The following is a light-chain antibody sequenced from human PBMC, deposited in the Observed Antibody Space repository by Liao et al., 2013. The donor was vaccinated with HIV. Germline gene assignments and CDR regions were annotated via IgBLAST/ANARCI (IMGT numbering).Light chain of an antibody. V-gene: IGLV3-21*04. Sequence: SYVLTQPPSVSVAPGWTARITCGGNNIGSKSVHWFQQKPGQAPVLVIYYDSDRPSGIPERFSGSNSGTTATLTISRVEAGDEADYYCQVWDYGSDHPVFGGGTKLTVL. CDR3: QVWDYGSDHPV. CDR1: NIGSKS. CDR2: YDS. J-gene: IGLJ3*02.